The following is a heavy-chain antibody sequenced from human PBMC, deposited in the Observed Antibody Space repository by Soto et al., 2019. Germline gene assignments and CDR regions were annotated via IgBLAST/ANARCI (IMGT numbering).Heavy chain of an antibody. CDR1: GGSISSYY. J-gene: IGHJ6*03. Sequence: LSETLSLTCTVSGGSISSYYWSWIRQPPGKGLEWIGYIYYSGSTNYNPSLKSRVTISVDTSKNQFSLKLSSVTAADTAVYYCARYPLRYFEAGYMDVWGKGTTVTVSS. CDR3: ARYPLRYFEAGYMDV. CDR2: IYYSGST. V-gene: IGHV4-59*01. D-gene: IGHD3-9*01.